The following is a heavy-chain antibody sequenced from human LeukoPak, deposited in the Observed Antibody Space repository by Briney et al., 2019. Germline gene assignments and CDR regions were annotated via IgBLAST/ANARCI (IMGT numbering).Heavy chain of an antibody. Sequence: ASVKVSCKASGYTFTSYGISWVRQAPGQGLEWMGWISAYNGNTNYAQKLQGRVTMTTDTSTSTAYMELRSLRSDDTAVYYCARDMIYDVWGSYRNRPLFDYRGQGTLVTVSS. V-gene: IGHV1-18*01. CDR1: GYTFTSYG. J-gene: IGHJ4*02. CDR2: ISAYNGNT. D-gene: IGHD3-16*02. CDR3: ARDMIYDVWGSYRNRPLFDY.